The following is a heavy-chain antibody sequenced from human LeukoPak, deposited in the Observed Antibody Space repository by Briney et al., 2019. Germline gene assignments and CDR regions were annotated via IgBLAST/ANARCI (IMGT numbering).Heavy chain of an antibody. D-gene: IGHD2-8*01. CDR1: GFTFSSYA. Sequence: GGSLRLSCAASGFTFSSYAMNRVRQAPGKGLEWVAFMGGSSSTMYYADSVKGRFIISRDNANNSLYLQMNSLRAEDTAVYYCARDGGSKGVYYYWGQGTLVTVSS. V-gene: IGHV3-48*01. CDR3: ARDGGSKGVYYY. CDR2: MGGSSSTM. J-gene: IGHJ4*02.